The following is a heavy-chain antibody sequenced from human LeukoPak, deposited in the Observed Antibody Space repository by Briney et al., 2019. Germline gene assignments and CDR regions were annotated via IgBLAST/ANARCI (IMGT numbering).Heavy chain of an antibody. D-gene: IGHD2-2*01. V-gene: IGHV4-34*01. Sequence: PSETLSLTCAVYGGSFSGYYWSWIRQPPWKRLEWIGEINHSGSTNYNPSLKSRVTISVDTSKNQFSLKLSSVTAADTAVYYCARTIVVVPAATRAFDIWGQGTMVTVSS. J-gene: IGHJ3*02. CDR3: ARTIVVVPAATRAFDI. CDR1: GGSFSGYY. CDR2: INHSGST.